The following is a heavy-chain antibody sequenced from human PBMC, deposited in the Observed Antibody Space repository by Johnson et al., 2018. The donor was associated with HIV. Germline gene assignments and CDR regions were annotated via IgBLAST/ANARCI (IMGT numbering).Heavy chain of an antibody. D-gene: IGHD5-24*01. V-gene: IGHV3-49*04. Sequence: EVQVVESGGGLVQPGRSLRLSCTTSGFMFGAYTMNWVRQAPGRGLEWVGFIRSKDYGGTTQYAASVKGRFTISRDDSKSIAYLQMNSLKIDDTAVYYCTRGETPYDAFDIWGQGTVVTVSS. CDR2: IRSKDYGGTT. CDR3: TRGETPYDAFDI. J-gene: IGHJ3*02. CDR1: GFMFGAYT.